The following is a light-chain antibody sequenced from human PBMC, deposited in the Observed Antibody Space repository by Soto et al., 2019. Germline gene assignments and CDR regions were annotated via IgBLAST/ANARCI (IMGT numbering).Light chain of an antibody. CDR2: EVS. Sequence: QFVLTQPPSAAGSPGQSVGICCTGTRRDVGGYNYVSWYHPHPGKAPKLMIYEVSKRPSGVPDRFSGSKSGNTASLTVSWLQAEDEADYYCSSYAGSNNFVFGAGTKVTVL. J-gene: IGLJ1*01. V-gene: IGLV2-8*01. CDR3: SSYAGSNNFV. CDR1: RRDVGGYNY.